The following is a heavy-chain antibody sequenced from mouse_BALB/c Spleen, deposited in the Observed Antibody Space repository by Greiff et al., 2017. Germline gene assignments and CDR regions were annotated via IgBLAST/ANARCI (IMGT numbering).Heavy chain of an antibody. D-gene: IGHD2-3*01. CDR2: INPSTGYT. CDR3: ARFYDGRFYAMDY. CDR1: GYTFTSYW. J-gene: IGHJ4*01. V-gene: IGHV1-7*01. Sequence: VKLMESGAELAKPGASVKMSCKASGYTFTSYWMHWVKQRPGQGLEWIGYINPSTGYTEYNQKFKDKATLTADKSSSTAYMQLSSLTSEDSAVYYCARFYDGRFYAMDYWGQGTSVTVSS.